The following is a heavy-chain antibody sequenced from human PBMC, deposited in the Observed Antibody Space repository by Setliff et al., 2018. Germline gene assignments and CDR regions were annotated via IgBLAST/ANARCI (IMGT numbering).Heavy chain of an antibody. Sequence: GGSLRLSCAASGFTFDDYGMSWVRQAPGKGLEWVSGINWNGGSTGYADSVKGRFTISRDNAKNSLYLQMNSLRAEDTALYYCAGDGARSSSWYRPYYYYYMDVWGKGTTVTVSS. CDR2: INWNGGST. CDR1: GFTFDDYG. V-gene: IGHV3-20*04. D-gene: IGHD6-13*01. J-gene: IGHJ6*03. CDR3: AGDGARSSSWYRPYYYYYMDV.